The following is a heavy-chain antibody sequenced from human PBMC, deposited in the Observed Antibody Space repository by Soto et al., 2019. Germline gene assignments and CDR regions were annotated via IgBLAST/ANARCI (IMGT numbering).Heavy chain of an antibody. CDR2: ISGSAGST. Sequence: GGSLRLSCAASGFTFSSYAMSWVRQAPEKGLEWVSAISGSAGSTYYADSVKGRFTLSRDNSKNTLYLQMTSLRADDTAVYYCAKGWPVTWDSSGYYFDYWGQGTPVTVSS. CDR1: GFTFSSYA. D-gene: IGHD3-22*01. J-gene: IGHJ4*02. V-gene: IGHV3-23*01. CDR3: AKGWPVTWDSSGYYFDY.